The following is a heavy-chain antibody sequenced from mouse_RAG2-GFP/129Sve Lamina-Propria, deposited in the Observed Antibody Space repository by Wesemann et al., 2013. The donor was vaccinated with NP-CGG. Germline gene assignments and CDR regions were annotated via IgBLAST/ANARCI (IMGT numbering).Heavy chain of an antibody. J-gene: IGHJ3*01. CDR1: GYSITSGYY. V-gene: IGHV3-6*01. Sequence: DVQLQESGPGLVKPSQSLSLTCSVTGYSITSGYYWNWIRQFPGNKLEWMGYISYSGSTNYNPSLKSRISITHDTSKNHFFLKLNSVTTEDTATYYCAGYGDYLAYWGQGTLVTVSA. CDR3: AGYGDYLAY. CDR2: ISYSGST. D-gene: IGHD2-13*01.